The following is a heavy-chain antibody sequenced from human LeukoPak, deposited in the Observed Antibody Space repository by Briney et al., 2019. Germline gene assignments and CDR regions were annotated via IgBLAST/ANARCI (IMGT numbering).Heavy chain of an antibody. CDR3: ARVYGNARLYYYYGMDV. CDR1: GFTFSSYG. J-gene: IGHJ6*02. D-gene: IGHD2/OR15-2a*01. V-gene: IGHV3-30*03. Sequence: PGGSLRLSCAASGFTFSSYGMHWVRQAPGKGLEWVAVISYDGSNKYYADSVKGRFTISRDNSKNTLYLQMNSLRAEDTAVYYCARVYGNARLYYYYGMDVWGQGTTVTVSS. CDR2: ISYDGSNK.